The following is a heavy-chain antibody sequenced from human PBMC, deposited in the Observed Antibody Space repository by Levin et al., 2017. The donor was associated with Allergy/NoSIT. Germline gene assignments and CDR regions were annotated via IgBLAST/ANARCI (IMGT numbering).Heavy chain of an antibody. CDR3: ATEPYDVGPPARFFDR. J-gene: IGHJ4*02. D-gene: IGHD2-2*01. CDR2: VSSAGTIK. V-gene: IGHV3-30-3*01. Sequence: GGSLRLSCVASGFIFNNNNMHWVRQSPGTGLEWVAGVSSAGTIKYYPDSVKGRFTVSRDNAKNTVFLQMSSLGPEDTAVYYCATEPYDVGPPARFFDRWGQGTPVTVSS. CDR1: GFIFNNNN.